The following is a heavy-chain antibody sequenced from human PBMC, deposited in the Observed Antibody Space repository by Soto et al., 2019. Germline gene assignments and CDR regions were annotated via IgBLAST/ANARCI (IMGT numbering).Heavy chain of an antibody. CDR2: IYAGGKK. Sequence: EVQLVESGGGLVPPGGSLRLSCAASGFTVSNSYMSWVRQAPGKGLEWVSLIYAGGKKYYADSVTGSFTISRDNYMNTVFLQMNTLRAEDTAVYYCESDAAYCYCDICFLRHVDLWGRGTLVTVSS. D-gene: IGHD2-21*01. J-gene: IGHJ2*01. V-gene: IGHV3-66*01. CDR3: ESDAAYCYCDICFLRHVDL. CDR1: GFTVSNSY.